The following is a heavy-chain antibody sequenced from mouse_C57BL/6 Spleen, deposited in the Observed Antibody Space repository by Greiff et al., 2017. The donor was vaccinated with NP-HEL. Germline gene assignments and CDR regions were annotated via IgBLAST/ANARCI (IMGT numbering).Heavy chain of an antibody. J-gene: IGHJ4*01. D-gene: IGHD1-1*01. CDR1: GYTFTSYW. Sequence: QVQLQQPGAELVKPGASVKMSCKASGYTFTSYWITWVKQRPGQGLEWIGDIYPGSGSTNYNEKFKSKATLTVDTSSSTAYMQLSSLTSEDSAVYYCARGWDDYGSRYYAMDYWGQGTSVTVSS. V-gene: IGHV1-55*01. CDR2: IYPGSGST. CDR3: ARGWDDYGSRYYAMDY.